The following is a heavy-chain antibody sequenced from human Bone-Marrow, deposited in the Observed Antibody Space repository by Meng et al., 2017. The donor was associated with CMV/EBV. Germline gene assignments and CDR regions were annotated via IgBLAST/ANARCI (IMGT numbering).Heavy chain of an antibody. CDR1: GGSISSYY. CDR3: ARQVDGYRVDY. V-gene: IGHV4-59*03. Sequence: SETLSLTCTVSGGSISSYYWSWIRQPPGKGLEWIGCIYYSGSSNYNPSLKSRVTISVDTSKNQFSLKLSSVTAADTAVYYCARQVDGYRVDYWGQGTLVTVSS. J-gene: IGHJ4*02. D-gene: IGHD5-24*01. CDR2: IYYSGSS.